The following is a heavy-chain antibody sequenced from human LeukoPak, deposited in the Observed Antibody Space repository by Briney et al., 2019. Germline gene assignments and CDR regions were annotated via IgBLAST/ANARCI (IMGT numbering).Heavy chain of an antibody. CDR1: GFTFSSYT. CDR3: ASPGTRYYYDSSGYYFDY. V-gene: IGHV3-23*01. CDR2: ISGSGGST. Sequence: PGGSLRLSCAASGFTFSSYTMSWVRQAPGKGLEWVAAISGSGGSTYYADSVKGRFTISRDNSKNTLYLQMNSLRAEDTAVYYCASPGTRYYYDSSGYYFDYWGQGTLVTVSS. J-gene: IGHJ4*02. D-gene: IGHD3-22*01.